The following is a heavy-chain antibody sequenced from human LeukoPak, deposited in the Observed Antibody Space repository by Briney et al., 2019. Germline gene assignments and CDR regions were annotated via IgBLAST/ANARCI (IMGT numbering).Heavy chain of an antibody. J-gene: IGHJ4*02. CDR2: IDHSGST. V-gene: IGHV4-38-2*02. CDR3: ARGRYSGITMIVVVMHTIFDY. D-gene: IGHD3-22*01. CDR1: GYSISSGYY. Sequence: SETLSLTCTVSGYSISSGYYWGWIRQPPGKGLEWTGSIDHSGSTYYNPSLKSRITISVDTSKNQFSLKLSSVTAADTAVYYCARGRYSGITMIVVVMHTIFDYWGQGTLVTVSS.